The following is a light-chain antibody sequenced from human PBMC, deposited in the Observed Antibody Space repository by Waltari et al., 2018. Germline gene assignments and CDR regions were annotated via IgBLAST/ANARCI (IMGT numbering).Light chain of an antibody. CDR1: RSNIGSNY. CDR3: AAWDDSLKV. J-gene: IGLJ3*02. V-gene: IGLV1-47*01. Sequence: QSVLTQPPSASGTPGPRVTIPCSGSRSNIGSNYVYWYQPLPGTAPKLLIDRNNQRPSGVPDRFSGSKSGTSASLAISGLRSEDEADYYCAAWDDSLKVFGGGTKLTVL. CDR2: RNN.